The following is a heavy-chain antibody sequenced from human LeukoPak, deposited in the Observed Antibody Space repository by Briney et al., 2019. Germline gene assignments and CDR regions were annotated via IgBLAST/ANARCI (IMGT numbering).Heavy chain of an antibody. D-gene: IGHD5-24*01. V-gene: IGHV3-21*01. CDR3: AREGDGYNSPIDY. Sequence: SVKGRFTISRDNAKNSLFLQMNSLRGGDTAVYYCAREGDGYNSPIDYWGQGTLVTVSS. J-gene: IGHJ4*02.